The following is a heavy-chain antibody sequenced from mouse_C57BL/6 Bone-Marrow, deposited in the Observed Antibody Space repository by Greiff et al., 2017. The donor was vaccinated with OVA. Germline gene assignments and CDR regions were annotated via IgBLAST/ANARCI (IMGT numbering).Heavy chain of an antibody. CDR2: ISSGGDYI. Sequence: EVQLVESGEGLVKPGGSLKLSCAASGFTFSSYAMSWVRQTPEKRLEWVAYISSGGDYIYYADTVQGRFTLSRDNARNTLYLQMSSLKAEDTAMDYWTRVTTVVAYYCDYWGQGTTLTVSS. V-gene: IGHV5-9-1*02. CDR1: GFTFSSYA. CDR3: TRVTTVVAYYCDY. J-gene: IGHJ2*01. D-gene: IGHD1-1*01.